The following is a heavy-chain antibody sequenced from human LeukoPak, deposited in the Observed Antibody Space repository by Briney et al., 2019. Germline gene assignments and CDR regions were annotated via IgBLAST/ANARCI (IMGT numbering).Heavy chain of an antibody. CDR1: GFTFSSYW. CDR2: IKQDGSEK. V-gene: IGHV3-7*01. CDR3: ARDPEYYDFWSGGRGNAFDI. Sequence: PGGSLRLSCAASGFTFSSYWMSWVRQAPGKGLEWVANIKQDGSEKYYVDSVKGRFTISRDNAKNSLYLQMNSLRAEDTAVYYCARDPEYYDFWSGGRGNAFDIWGQGTMVTVSS. D-gene: IGHD3-3*01. J-gene: IGHJ3*02.